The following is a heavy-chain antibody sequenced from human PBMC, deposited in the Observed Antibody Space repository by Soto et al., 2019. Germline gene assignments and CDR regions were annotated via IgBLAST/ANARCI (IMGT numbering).Heavy chain of an antibody. CDR3: TTGIVVVIPSGMDV. D-gene: IGHD3-22*01. J-gene: IGHJ6*02. CDR2: IRSSGATK. Sequence: GASGFPFRNYSMNWVRQAPGKGLEWVSYIRSSGATKYYADAVKGRFTISRDNAKNSLYLQMNSLRAEDTAVYYCTTGIVVVIPSGMDVWGQGTTVTVSS. V-gene: IGHV3-48*01. CDR1: GFPFRNYS.